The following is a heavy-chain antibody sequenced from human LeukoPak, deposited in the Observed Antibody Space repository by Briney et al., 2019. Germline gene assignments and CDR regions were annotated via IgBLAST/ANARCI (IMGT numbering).Heavy chain of an antibody. V-gene: IGHV3-23*01. CDR3: AKARRFLEWLPYYFDY. CDR2: ISGSGGST. J-gene: IGHJ4*02. Sequence: SGGSLRLSCAASGFTFSSYAMSWVRQAPGKGQEWVSAISGSGGSTYYADSVKGRFTISRDNSKNTLYLQMNSLRAEDTAVYYCAKARRFLEWLPYYFDYWGQGTLVTVSS. D-gene: IGHD3-3*01. CDR1: GFTFSSYA.